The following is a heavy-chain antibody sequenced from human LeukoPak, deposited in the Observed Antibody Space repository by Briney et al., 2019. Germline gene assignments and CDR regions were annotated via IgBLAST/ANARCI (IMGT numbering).Heavy chain of an antibody. CDR2: ISVSGGST. CDR1: GFTFSSFA. CDR3: AKGISIYSYFDN. D-gene: IGHD3-16*02. Sequence: GESLRLSCAASGFTFSSFAMSWVRQAPGKGLEWISVISVSGGSTYYADSVKGRFTISRDNSKNTLHLQMNSLRAEDTAVYYCAKGISIYSYFDNWGQGTLVTVSS. V-gene: IGHV3-23*01. J-gene: IGHJ4*02.